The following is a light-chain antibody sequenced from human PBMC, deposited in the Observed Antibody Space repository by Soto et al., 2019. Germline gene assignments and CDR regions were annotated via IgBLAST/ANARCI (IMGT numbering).Light chain of an antibody. CDR2: GAS. V-gene: IGKV3-15*01. CDR3: QQYNDWPRT. J-gene: IGKJ5*01. CDR1: QSFSSN. Sequence: IVMTQSPATLSVSPGERATLSCRASQSFSSNLAWYQQKPGQAPRLLIYGASTRATGIPARFSGGGSGTEFTLTISSLQSEDFAVYYCQQYNDWPRTFGQGTRLEIK.